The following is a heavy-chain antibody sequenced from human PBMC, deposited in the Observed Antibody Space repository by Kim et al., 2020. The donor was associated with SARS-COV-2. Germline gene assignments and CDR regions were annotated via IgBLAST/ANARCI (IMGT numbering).Heavy chain of an antibody. D-gene: IGHD1-26*01. CDR2: ITTNTGNP. CDR1: GYTFTRCA. J-gene: IGHJ3*02. Sequence: SVKVSCKASGYTFTRCAMNWVRQAPGQGLEWMGWITTNTGNPTYAQGFTGRFVFSLDTSVSTTYLQISSLKAEDTAVYYCAREASAWDDAFDIWGQGTMVTVSS. V-gene: IGHV7-4-1*02. CDR3: AREASAWDDAFDI.